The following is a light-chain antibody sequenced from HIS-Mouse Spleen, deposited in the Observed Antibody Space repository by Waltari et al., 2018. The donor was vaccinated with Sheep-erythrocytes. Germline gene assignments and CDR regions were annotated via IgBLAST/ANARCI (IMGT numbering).Light chain of an antibody. CDR2: KVS. CDR1: QSLVHSDGNTY. J-gene: IGKJ2*01. CDR3: MQGTHWPPYT. V-gene: IGKV2-30*02. Sequence: DVVMTQSPLSLPVTLGQPASISCRSSQSLVHSDGNTYLNWFQQRPGQSPRRLIYKVSNRDSGVPYRFSGSGSGTDFTLKISRVEAEDVGVYYCMQGTHWPPYTFGQGTKLEIK.